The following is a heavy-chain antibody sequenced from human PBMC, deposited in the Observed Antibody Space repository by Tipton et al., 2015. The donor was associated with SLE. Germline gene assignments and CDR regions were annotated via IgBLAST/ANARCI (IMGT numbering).Heavy chain of an antibody. J-gene: IGHJ2*01. D-gene: IGHD2-8*02. V-gene: IGHV3-21*01. CDR2: ISSSSSYI. CDR1: GFTFSSYS. CDR3: ARFYWSWYFDL. Sequence: GSLRLSCAASGFTFSSYSMNWVRQAPGKGLEWVPSISSSSSYIYYADSVKGRFTISRDNAKNSLYLQMNSLRAEDTAVYYCARFYWSWYFDLWGRGTLVTVSS.